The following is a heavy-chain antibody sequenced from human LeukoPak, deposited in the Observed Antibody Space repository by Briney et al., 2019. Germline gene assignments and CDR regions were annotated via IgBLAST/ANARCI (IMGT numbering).Heavy chain of an antibody. V-gene: IGHV1-8*01. CDR2: MNPNSGNT. Sequence: ASVKVSCKASGYTFTSYDINWVRQATGQGLEWMGWMNPNSGNTGYAQKFQGRVTMTRNTSISTAYMELSSLRSEDTAVYYCARSIQLWLLFDPWGQGTLVTVSP. D-gene: IGHD5-18*01. CDR3: ARSIQLWLLFDP. CDR1: GYTFTSYD. J-gene: IGHJ5*02.